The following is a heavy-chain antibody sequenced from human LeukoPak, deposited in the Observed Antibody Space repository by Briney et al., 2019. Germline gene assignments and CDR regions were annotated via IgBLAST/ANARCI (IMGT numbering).Heavy chain of an antibody. CDR2: IYYSGST. CDR1: GGSISSSSYY. D-gene: IGHD3-10*01. Sequence: SETLSLTCTVSGGSISSSSYYWGWIRQPPGKGLEWIGSIYYSGSTYYNPSLKSRVTISVDTSKNQFSLKLSSVTAADTAVYYCARTYGSGSYYVGSYYSYFDYWGQGTLVTVSS. V-gene: IGHV4-39*01. J-gene: IGHJ4*02. CDR3: ARTYGSGSYYVGSYYSYFDY.